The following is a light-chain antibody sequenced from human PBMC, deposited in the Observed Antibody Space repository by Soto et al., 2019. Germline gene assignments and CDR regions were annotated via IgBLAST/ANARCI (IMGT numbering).Light chain of an antibody. V-gene: IGKV1-16*01. CDR1: QTISNY. Sequence: DIQMTQSPSSLSASVGDRVTITCRASQTISNYLNWYQQKSGKAPKVLIYKASILESGVPSRFSGSGSGTEFTLTIRSLQPEDFATYFCQEYNNYPWTFGQGTKVDIK. J-gene: IGKJ1*01. CDR3: QEYNNYPWT. CDR2: KAS.